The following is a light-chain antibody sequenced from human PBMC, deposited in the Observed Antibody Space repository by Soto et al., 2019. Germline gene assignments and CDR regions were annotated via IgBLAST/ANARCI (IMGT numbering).Light chain of an antibody. J-gene: IGKJ1*01. CDR2: DAS. CDR3: QQYNSYSPT. CDR1: QSISSW. Sequence: VQITPSPSTPSASFRDKVTLTCRASQSISSWLAWYQQKPGKAPKLLIYDASSLESGVPSRFSGSGSGTEFTLTISSLQPDDFATYYCQQYNSYSPTFGQGTKVDIK. V-gene: IGKV1-5*01.